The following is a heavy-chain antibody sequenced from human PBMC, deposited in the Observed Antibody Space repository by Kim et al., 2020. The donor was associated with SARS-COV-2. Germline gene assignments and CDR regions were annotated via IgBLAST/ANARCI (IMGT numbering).Heavy chain of an antibody. J-gene: IGHJ5*02. CDR3: AKAGAYYYDSSATNWFDP. Sequence: KGRFTISRDNSKNTLYLQMNSLRAEDTAVYYCAKAGAYYYDSSATNWFDPWGQGTLVTVSS. V-gene: IGHV3-30*02. D-gene: IGHD3-22*01.